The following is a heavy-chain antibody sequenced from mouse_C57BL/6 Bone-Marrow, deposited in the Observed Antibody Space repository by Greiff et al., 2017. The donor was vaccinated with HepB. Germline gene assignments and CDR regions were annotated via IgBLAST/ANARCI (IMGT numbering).Heavy chain of an antibody. V-gene: IGHV1-59*01. J-gene: IGHJ1*03. CDR1: GYTFTSYW. CDR2: IDPSDSYT. D-gene: IGHD2-4*01. Sequence: QVQLQQPGAELVRPGTSVKLSCKASGYTFTSYWMHWVKQRPGQGLEWIGVIDPSDSYTNYNQKFKGKATLTVDTSSSTAYMQLSSLTSEDAAVYYCARRRERYYYDIGYFDVWGTGTPVTVSS. CDR3: ARRRERYYYDIGYFDV.